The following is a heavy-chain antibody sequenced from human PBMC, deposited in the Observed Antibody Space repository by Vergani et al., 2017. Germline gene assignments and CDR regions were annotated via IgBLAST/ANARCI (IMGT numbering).Heavy chain of an antibody. CDR1: GGSFSTGGQS. V-gene: IGHV4-61*02. J-gene: IGHJ3*01. Sequence: QVRLQESGPGLVKPSETLSLTCTVSGGSFSTGGQSWTWLRQSAGKGLEWIGRIYTSGATNYNPSLRSRASMSVAASKKQFSLKLTSVTAADTAVYYCARDGGEYDKDDLDVWGQGTKVTVTS. CDR3: ARDGGEYDKDDLDV. D-gene: IGHD2-21*01. CDR2: IYTSGAT.